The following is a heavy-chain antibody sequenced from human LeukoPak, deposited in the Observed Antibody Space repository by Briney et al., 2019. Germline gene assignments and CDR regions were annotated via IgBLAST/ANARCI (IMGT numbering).Heavy chain of an antibody. CDR2: IYYSGST. D-gene: IGHD3-22*01. CDR3: ARAPGYYDSSGVNWFDP. Sequence: SETLSLTCTVSGGSISSYYWSWIRQPPGKGLEWIGYIYYSGSTNYNPSLKSRVTISVDTSKNQFSLKLSSVTAADTAVYYCARAPGYYDSSGVNWFDPWGQGTLVTVSS. CDR1: GGSISSYY. J-gene: IGHJ5*02. V-gene: IGHV4-59*12.